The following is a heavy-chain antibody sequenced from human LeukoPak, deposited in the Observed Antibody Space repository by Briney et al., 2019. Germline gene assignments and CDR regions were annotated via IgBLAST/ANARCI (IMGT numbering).Heavy chain of an antibody. CDR1: GFTFSSYG. Sequence: AGSLRLSCAASGFTFSSYGMHWVRQAPGKGLEWVAVISYDGSNKYYADSVKGRFTISRDNSKHTLYLQMNSLRAEDTAVYYCAKDSTQHRTYYFDYWGQGTLVTVSS. J-gene: IGHJ4*02. CDR2: ISYDGSNK. V-gene: IGHV3-30*18. D-gene: IGHD6-13*01. CDR3: AKDSTQHRTYYFDY.